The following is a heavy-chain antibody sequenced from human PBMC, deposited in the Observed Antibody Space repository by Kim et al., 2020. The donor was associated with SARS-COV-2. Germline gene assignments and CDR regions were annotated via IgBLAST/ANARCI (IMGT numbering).Heavy chain of an antibody. CDR1: GYPFSSFA. V-gene: IGHV1-18*01. CDR2: ISPFKTNG. CDR3: ARSMFDYSWGTSLKKEDS. J-gene: IGHJ5*01. Sequence: ASVKVSCKTSGYPFSSFAITWVRQAPGHGLEWMGWISPFKTNGTYTEKFQGRLTMSTDITTSTAYMEVRSLRSDDTAVYYCARSMFDYSWGTSLKKEDSW. D-gene: IGHD3-16*01.